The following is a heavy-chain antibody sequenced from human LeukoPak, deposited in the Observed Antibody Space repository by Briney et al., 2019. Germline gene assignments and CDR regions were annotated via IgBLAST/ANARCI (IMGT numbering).Heavy chain of an antibody. CDR2: IYHSGST. CDR1: GGSITSSNW. J-gene: IGHJ4*02. Sequence: SETLSLTCVVSGGSITSSNWWSWVRHPPGKGLEWIGEIYHSGSTNYNPSLKSRVTMSVDTSKNQFFLKLNSVTAADTAVYYCARGRPYSGGYHLDYWGQGTLVTVSA. CDR3: ARGRPYSGGYHLDY. V-gene: IGHV4-4*02. D-gene: IGHD1-26*01.